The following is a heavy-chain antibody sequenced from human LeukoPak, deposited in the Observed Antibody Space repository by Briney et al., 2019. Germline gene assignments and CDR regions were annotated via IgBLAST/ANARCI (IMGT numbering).Heavy chain of an antibody. CDR2: IYYSGST. J-gene: IGHJ4*02. V-gene: IGHV4-59*01. CDR1: GGSISTYY. CDR3: ARTRAKWGVDY. D-gene: IGHD3-16*01. Sequence: SETLSLTCTFYGGSISTYYWSWIRQPPGKGLEWIGYIYYSGSTNYNPSLKSRVTISVDTSKNQFSLKLSSVTAADTAVYYCARTRAKWGVDYWGQGTLVTVSS.